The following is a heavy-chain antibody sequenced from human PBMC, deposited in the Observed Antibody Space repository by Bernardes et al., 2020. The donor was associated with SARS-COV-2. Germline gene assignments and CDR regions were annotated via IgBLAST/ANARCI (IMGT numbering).Heavy chain of an antibody. D-gene: IGHD2-8*01. Sequence: ASVKVSCKASGYTFTSYGISWVRQAPGQGLEWMGLISAYNGNTNYAQKLQGRVTMTTDTSTSTAYMELRSLRSDDTAVYYCARGCTNGVCSSLLDYYGMDDWGQGTTVTVSS. V-gene: IGHV1-18*01. CDR2: ISAYNGNT. CDR3: ARGCTNGVCSSLLDYYGMDD. CDR1: GYTFTSYG. J-gene: IGHJ6*02.